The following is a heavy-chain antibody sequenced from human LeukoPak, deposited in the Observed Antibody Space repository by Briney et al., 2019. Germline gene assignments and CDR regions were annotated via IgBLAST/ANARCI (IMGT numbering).Heavy chain of an antibody. CDR1: GYTFTSYG. D-gene: IGHD3-3*01. V-gene: IGHV1-18*01. CDR2: ISAYNGNT. CDR3: ARESYDFWSGYRYYFDY. Sequence: ASVKVCCKASGYTFTSYGISWVRQAPGQGLEWMGWISAYNGNTNYAQKLQGRVTMTTDTSTSTAYMELRSLRSDDTAVYYCARESYDFWSGYRYYFDYWGQGTLVTVSS. J-gene: IGHJ4*02.